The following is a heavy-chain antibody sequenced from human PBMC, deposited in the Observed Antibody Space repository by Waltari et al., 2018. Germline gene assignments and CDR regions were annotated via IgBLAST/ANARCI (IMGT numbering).Heavy chain of an antibody. Sequence: QVQLVQSGGEARRPGASVTVSCQATGCIFTRYGISWVRPAPGQGLERMGWISGYDDTTHFAKNFQGRVTMHTDTFTSTVDMDLRSLRSDDTAVYYCARDYYYGSGSSWSDVFDIWGQGTMVTVSS. CDR1: GCIFTRYG. J-gene: IGHJ3*02. D-gene: IGHD3-10*01. CDR2: ISGYDDTT. V-gene: IGHV1-18*01. CDR3: ARDYYYGSGSSWSDVFDI.